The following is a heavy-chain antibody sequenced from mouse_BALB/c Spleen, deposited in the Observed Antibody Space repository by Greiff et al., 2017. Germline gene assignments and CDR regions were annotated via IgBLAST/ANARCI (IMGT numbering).Heavy chain of an antibody. CDR3: ARRENGYDIAMDY. Sequence: QVQLQQSGAELVRPGVSVKISCKGSGYAFTGYAMHWVKQSHAQSLEWIGVISTDYGDANYNQKFKGKATMTVDKSSSTAYMELARLTSEDSAIYYSARRENGYDIAMDYWGQGTSVTVSS. CDR1: GYAFTGYA. D-gene: IGHD2-2*01. V-gene: IGHV1S137*01. CDR2: ISTDYGDA. J-gene: IGHJ4*01.